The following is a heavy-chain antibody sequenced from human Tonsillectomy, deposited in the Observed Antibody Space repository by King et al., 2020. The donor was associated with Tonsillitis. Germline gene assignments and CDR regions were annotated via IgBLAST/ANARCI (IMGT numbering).Heavy chain of an antibody. D-gene: IGHD4-17*01. CDR3: ARDRTTVTTRASGWFDP. Sequence: HLQLQESGSGLVKPSQTLSLTCAVSGASISSDDYIWTWIRQPPGKGLEWIGYIYHRGSTYYNPSLHSRVTISVDRSKNQFSLKLSSVTAADTAVYYCARDRTTVTTRASGWFDPWGQGTLVTVSS. V-gene: IGHV4-30-2*01. J-gene: IGHJ5*02. CDR2: IYHRGST. CDR1: GASISSDDYI.